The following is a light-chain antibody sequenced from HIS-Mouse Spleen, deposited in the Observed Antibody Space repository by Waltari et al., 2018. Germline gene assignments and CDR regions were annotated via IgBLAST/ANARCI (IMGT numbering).Light chain of an antibody. J-gene: IGKJ1*01. CDR2: KAS. Sequence: DIQMTQSPPTLSASVGDRVTITCRASQSISSWLAWYQQKPGKVPKLLIYKASSLESGVPSRFSGSGSGTEFTLTISSLQPDDFATYYCQQYNSYTWTFGQGTKVEIK. V-gene: IGKV1-5*03. CDR1: QSISSW. CDR3: QQYNSYTWT.